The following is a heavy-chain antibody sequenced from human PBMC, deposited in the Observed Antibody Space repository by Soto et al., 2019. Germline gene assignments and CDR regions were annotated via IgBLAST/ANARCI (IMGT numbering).Heavy chain of an antibody. Sequence: GGSLRLSCAASGFTFSSYGMHWVRQAPGKGLEWVAVISYDGSNKYYADSVKGRFTISRDNSKNTLYLQMNSLRAEDTAVYYCARKKYNWNYLVGDYWGQGTLVTVSS. CDR2: ISYDGSNK. CDR3: ARKKYNWNYLVGDY. J-gene: IGHJ4*02. V-gene: IGHV3-30*03. D-gene: IGHD1-7*01. CDR1: GFTFSSYG.